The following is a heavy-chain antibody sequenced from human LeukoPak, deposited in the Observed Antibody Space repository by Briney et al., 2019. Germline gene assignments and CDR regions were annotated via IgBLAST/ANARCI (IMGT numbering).Heavy chain of an antibody. V-gene: IGHV4-59*08. J-gene: IGHJ4*02. CDR1: GGSISGYY. D-gene: IGHD6-13*01. CDR3: ARHLAVWVAAAGFFDY. Sequence: SETLSLTCTVSGGSISGYYWSWIRQPPGKGLEWIGYIYYSGSTNYNPSLKSRVTISVDTSKNQFSLKLSSVTAADTAVYYCARHLAVWVAAAGFFDYWGQGTLVTVSS. CDR2: IYYSGST.